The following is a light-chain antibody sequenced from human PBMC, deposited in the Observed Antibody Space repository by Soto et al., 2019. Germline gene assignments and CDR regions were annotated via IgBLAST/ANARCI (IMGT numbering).Light chain of an antibody. Sequence: IVMTQSPDSLAVSLGERATINCKSSQSVLYSSNNKNDLAWYQQKPGQSPKLLIYWASTRESGVPDRFSGSGSGTDFTLTISSLQAEDVAVYYCQQYYSTPPYTFGQGTKLEIK. J-gene: IGKJ2*01. CDR3: QQYYSTPPYT. CDR2: WAS. CDR1: QSVLYSSNNKND. V-gene: IGKV4-1*01.